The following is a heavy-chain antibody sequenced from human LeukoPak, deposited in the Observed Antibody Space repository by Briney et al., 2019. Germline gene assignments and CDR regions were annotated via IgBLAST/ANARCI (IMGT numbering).Heavy chain of an antibody. CDR1: GYSFTSYW. D-gene: IGHD3-22*01. V-gene: IGHV5-51*01. CDR2: IYPGDSDT. CDR3: ARRGGNYYDSSGYYYAFDI. Sequence: GESLKISCKGSGYSFTSYWIGWVRQMPGKGLEWMGIIYPGDSDTRYSPFFQGQVTISADKSISTAYLQWSSLKASDTAMYYCARRGGNYYDSSGYYYAFDIWGQGTMVTVSS. J-gene: IGHJ3*02.